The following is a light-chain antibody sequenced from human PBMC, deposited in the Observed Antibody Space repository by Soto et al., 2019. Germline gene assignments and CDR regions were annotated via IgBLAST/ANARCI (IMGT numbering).Light chain of an antibody. CDR2: SAS. V-gene: IGKV1-17*01. CDR1: QGIRND. J-gene: IGKJ1*01. CDR3: LQHNTYPWT. Sequence: DIQMTQSPSYLAASVGDTVTISCRASQGIRNDLGWYQQRPRRAPKRLIYSASSVQSGVPSRFSGSESGTEFAITISRLQPEDFANYYCLQHNTYPWTFGQGTKVEIK.